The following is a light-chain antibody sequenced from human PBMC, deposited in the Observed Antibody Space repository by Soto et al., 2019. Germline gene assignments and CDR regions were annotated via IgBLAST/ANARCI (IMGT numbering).Light chain of an antibody. CDR3: QQYNSFPT. Sequence: DIQMTQSPSTLSASVGDRVTITCRASQSISSWLAWYQQKPGKAPKLLIYKASSLESGVPSRFSGSGSGTEFTLTISSLQPDDLANYYCQQYNSFPTFGPGTKVEIK. CDR2: KAS. J-gene: IGKJ1*01. CDR1: QSISSW. V-gene: IGKV1-5*03.